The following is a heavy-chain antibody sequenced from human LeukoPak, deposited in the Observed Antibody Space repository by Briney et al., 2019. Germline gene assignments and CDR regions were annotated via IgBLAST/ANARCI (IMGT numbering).Heavy chain of an antibody. J-gene: IGHJ4*02. CDR2: IRYDGSNK. D-gene: IGHD3-22*01. CDR1: GFTFSSHG. Sequence: GGSLRLSCAASGFTFSSHGMHWVRQAPGKGLEWVAFIRYDGSNKYYADSVKGRFTISRDNSKNTLYLQMNSLRAEDTAVYYCAKDGRYYYDSSGYLYWGQGTLVTVSS. CDR3: AKDGRYYYDSSGYLY. V-gene: IGHV3-30*02.